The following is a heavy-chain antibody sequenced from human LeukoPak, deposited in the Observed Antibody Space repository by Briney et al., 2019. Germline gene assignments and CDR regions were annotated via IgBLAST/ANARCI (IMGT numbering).Heavy chain of an antibody. V-gene: IGHV1-46*01. CDR2: INPSGGST. J-gene: IGHJ5*02. D-gene: IGHD4-17*01. Sequence: ASVKVSCKASGYTFTSYYMHWVRQAPGQGLEWMGIINPSGGSTSYAQKFQGRVTMTRDMSTSTVYMELRSLRSDDTAVYYCARTLYGDYEYHWFDPWGQGTLVTVSS. CDR1: GYTFTSYY. CDR3: ARTLYGDYEYHWFDP.